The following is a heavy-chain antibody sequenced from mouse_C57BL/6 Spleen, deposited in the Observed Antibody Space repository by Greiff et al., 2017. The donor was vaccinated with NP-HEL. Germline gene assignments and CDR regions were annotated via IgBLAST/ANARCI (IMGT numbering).Heavy chain of an antibody. D-gene: IGHD1-1*01. CDR3: ATFYSGSSLDY. J-gene: IGHJ2*01. Sequence: EVQLQQSGAELVRPGASVKLSCTASGFNIKDDYMHWVKQRPDQGLEWIGWIDPENGDTEYASKFQGKATITADTSSNTAYLQLRSPSSGDAAFLSCATFYSGSSLDYWGQGATLTVSS. CDR2: IDPENGDT. V-gene: IGHV14-4*01. CDR1: GFNIKDDY.